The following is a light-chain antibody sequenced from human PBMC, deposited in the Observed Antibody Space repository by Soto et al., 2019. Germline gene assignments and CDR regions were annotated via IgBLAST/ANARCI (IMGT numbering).Light chain of an antibody. CDR1: SSTIGAGYA. Sequence: QSVLTQPPSVSGAPGQRVSISCTGSSSTIGAGYAVHWYQQLPGTAPKLLIYGNTNRPSGVPDRFSGSKSGTSASLAINGLQAEDEADYYCQSYDSNLIGSVFGTGTKLTVL. J-gene: IGLJ1*01. V-gene: IGLV1-40*01. CDR2: GNT. CDR3: QSYDSNLIGSV.